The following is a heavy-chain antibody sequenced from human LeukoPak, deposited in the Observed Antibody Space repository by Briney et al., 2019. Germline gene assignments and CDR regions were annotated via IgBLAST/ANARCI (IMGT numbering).Heavy chain of an antibody. CDR1: GFTFSSYW. CDR3: ARDSYYSSDY. Sequence: GGSLRLSCAASGFTFSSYWMSWVRQAPEKGLEWVANIKHDGSDKYYVASVKGRSTISRDNAKNSLYLQMDSLRAEGTAVYYCARDSYYSSDYWGQGTLVTVSS. D-gene: IGHD2/OR15-2a*01. CDR2: IKHDGSDK. V-gene: IGHV3-7*05. J-gene: IGHJ4*02.